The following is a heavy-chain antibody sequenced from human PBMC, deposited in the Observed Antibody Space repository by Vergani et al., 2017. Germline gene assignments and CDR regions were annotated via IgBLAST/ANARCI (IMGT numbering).Heavy chain of an antibody. Sequence: DVQLLQSGGDLVQPGGSLKLSCVASGFTFSTHAMSWVRQTPGKGLEWVSTIKNDGGKSHYADSVKGRFTISRDNSKNTLYLQMNNLRAEDTAVYYCAKDRGGDYPGYFDYWGQGALVTVSS. J-gene: IGHJ4*02. CDR1: GFTFSTHA. V-gene: IGHV3-23*01. D-gene: IGHD4-17*01. CDR3: AKDRGGDYPGYFDY. CDR2: IKNDGGKS.